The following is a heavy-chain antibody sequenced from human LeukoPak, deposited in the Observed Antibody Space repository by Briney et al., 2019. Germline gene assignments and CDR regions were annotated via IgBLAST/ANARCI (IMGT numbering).Heavy chain of an antibody. V-gene: IGHV3-30*04. CDR1: GFTFSSYA. Sequence: GRSLRLSCAASGFTFSSYAMHWVRQAPGKGLEWVAVISYDGGNGYYRDSVKGRFTISRDNSKNTLYLQMNGLNADDTAIYYCAKDKWTFCISSTCYGRIGNSWGQGTPVTVSS. D-gene: IGHD2-2*01. CDR2: ISYDGGNG. J-gene: IGHJ4*02. CDR3: AKDKWTFCISSTCYGRIGNS.